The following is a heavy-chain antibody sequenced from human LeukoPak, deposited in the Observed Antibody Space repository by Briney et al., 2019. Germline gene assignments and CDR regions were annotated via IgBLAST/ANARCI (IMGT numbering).Heavy chain of an antibody. V-gene: IGHV3-23*01. J-gene: IGHJ4*02. Sequence: GGSLRLSCAASGFTFSSYVMNWVRQAPEKGLEWVSSITGSDTNIFYADSVRGRFTISRDNSKNIVFLQMDSLRAEDAAIYYCARRGPNWGFFDYWGQGSLVTVSS. CDR1: GFTFSSYV. CDR3: ARRGPNWGFFDY. D-gene: IGHD3-16*01. CDR2: ITGSDTNI.